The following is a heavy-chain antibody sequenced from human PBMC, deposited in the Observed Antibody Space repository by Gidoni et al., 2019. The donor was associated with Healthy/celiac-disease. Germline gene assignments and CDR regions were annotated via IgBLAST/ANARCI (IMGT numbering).Heavy chain of an antibody. CDR3: ARGGEVVGTAILYYFDY. Sequence: EVQLVESGGGLVQPGRSLRLSCAASGFTFDDYAMHCVRQAPGKGLEWVSGISWNSGSIGYADSVKGRFTISRDNAKNSLYLQMNSLRAEDTALYYCARGGEVVGTAILYYFDYWGQGTLVTVSS. D-gene: IGHD2-21*02. V-gene: IGHV3-9*01. J-gene: IGHJ4*02. CDR1: GFTFDDYA. CDR2: ISWNSGSI.